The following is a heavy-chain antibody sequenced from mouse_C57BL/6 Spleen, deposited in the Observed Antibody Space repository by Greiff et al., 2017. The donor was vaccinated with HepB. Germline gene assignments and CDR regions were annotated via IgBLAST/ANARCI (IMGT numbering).Heavy chain of an antibody. J-gene: IGHJ3*01. CDR1: GYAFTNYL. CDR2: INPGSGGT. Sequence: VQLQQSGAELVRPGTSVKVSCKASGYAFTNYLIEWVKQRPEQGLEWIGVINPGSGGTNYNEKFKGKATLTADKSSSTAYMQLSSLTSEDAAVYYCARRDYDEKAYWGQGTLVTVSA. D-gene: IGHD2-4*01. CDR3: ARRDYDEKAY. V-gene: IGHV1-54*01.